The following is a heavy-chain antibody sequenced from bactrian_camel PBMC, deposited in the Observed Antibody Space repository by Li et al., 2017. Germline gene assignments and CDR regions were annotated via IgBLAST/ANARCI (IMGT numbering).Heavy chain of an antibody. CDR3: AADPTGWGTYCSGGYCPFGY. J-gene: IGHJ6*01. D-gene: IGHD2*01. CDR1: GFVRYD. V-gene: IGHV3S40*01. Sequence: DVQLVESGGGLVQPGGSLRLSCAASGFVRYDMSWVRQAPGKGLEWVSTINYDGGSTYYADSVKGRFTISRDNGKNTLYLQMNSLKTEDTAVYYCAADPTGWGTYCSGGYCPFGYWGQGTQVSVS. CDR2: INYDGGST.